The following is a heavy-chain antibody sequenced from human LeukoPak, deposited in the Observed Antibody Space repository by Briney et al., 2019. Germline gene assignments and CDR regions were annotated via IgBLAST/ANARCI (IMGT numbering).Heavy chain of an antibody. J-gene: IGHJ4*02. CDR1: GFTFSSYA. D-gene: IGHD3-10*01. CDR2: ISGSGGST. V-gene: IGHV3-23*01. CDR3: AKDTGWFGELPLFDY. Sequence: GGSLRLSCAASGFTFSSYAMSWVRQAPGKGLEWVSAISGSGGSTYYADSVKGRFTISRDNAKNTLYLQMDSLRAEDTAVYYCAKDTGWFGELPLFDYWGQETLVTVSS.